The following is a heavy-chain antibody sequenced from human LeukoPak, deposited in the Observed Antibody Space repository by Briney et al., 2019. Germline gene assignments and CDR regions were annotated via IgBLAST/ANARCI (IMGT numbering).Heavy chain of an antibody. Sequence: PSETLSLTCAVYGGSFSGYYWSWIRQPPGKGLEWIGEINHSGSTNYNPSLKSRVTISVDTSKNQFSLKLSSVTAADTAVYYCARGFRSKSEKNYYGSGNYPRRGYFDYWGQGTLVTASS. CDR3: ARGFRSKSEKNYYGSGNYPRRGYFDY. CDR1: GGSFSGYY. CDR2: INHSGST. V-gene: IGHV4-34*01. J-gene: IGHJ4*02. D-gene: IGHD3-10*01.